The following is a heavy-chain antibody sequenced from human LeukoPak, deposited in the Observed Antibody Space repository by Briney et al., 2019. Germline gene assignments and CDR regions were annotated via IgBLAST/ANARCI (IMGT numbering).Heavy chain of an antibody. J-gene: IGHJ4*02. D-gene: IGHD1-26*01. CDR1: GGSISSYY. V-gene: IGHV4-59*12. Sequence: SETLSLTCTVSGGSISSYYWSWIRQPPGKGLEWIGYIYYSGSTNYNPSLKSRVTMSVDTSKNQFSLKLSSVTAADTAVYYCARGLYWELRYWGQGTLVTVSS. CDR2: IYYSGST. CDR3: ARGLYWELRY.